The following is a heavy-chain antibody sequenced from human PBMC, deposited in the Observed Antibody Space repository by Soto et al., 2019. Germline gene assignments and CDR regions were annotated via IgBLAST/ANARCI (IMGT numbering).Heavy chain of an antibody. J-gene: IGHJ4*02. D-gene: IGHD1-1*01. CDR2: IDESGDS. CDR1: GGPIRSSSHY. Sequence: SETLSLTCTVSGGPIRSSSHYWGWIRQSRGTGLEWIGSIDESGDSYYNPSLKSRVTIFVDTSKNQFSLKLISVTGADSAIYYCAREGGYVDYWGQGTLVTVSS. V-gene: IGHV4-39*02. CDR3: AREGGYVDY.